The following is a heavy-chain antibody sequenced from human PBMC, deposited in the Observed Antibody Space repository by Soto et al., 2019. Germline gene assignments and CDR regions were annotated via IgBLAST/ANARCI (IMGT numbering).Heavy chain of an antibody. D-gene: IGHD6-19*01. V-gene: IGHV3-9*01. Sequence: GGFLRLSCAASGFTFGDYAMQWVRQAPGKGLEWVSAISWNSGSIDYADSVKGRFTISRDNAKNSLYLQMNSLRAEDTALYYCAKSHTTSGWYVTTDYWGQGTRVTVS. CDR3: AKSHTTSGWYVTTDY. J-gene: IGHJ4*02. CDR1: GFTFGDYA. CDR2: ISWNSGSI.